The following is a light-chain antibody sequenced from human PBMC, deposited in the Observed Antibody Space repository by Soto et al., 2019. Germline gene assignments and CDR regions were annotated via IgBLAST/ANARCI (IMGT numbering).Light chain of an antibody. Sequence: EIVLTQSPGTLSLSPGERATLSCRASQSVSNYLAWYQQKPGQAPRLLIYGASSRATGIPDRFSGSGSGTDFTLTISRLEPEDFAVYYCQQYGSSPRTFGGGTKVDIK. CDR1: QSVSNY. CDR2: GAS. V-gene: IGKV3-20*01. J-gene: IGKJ4*01. CDR3: QQYGSSPRT.